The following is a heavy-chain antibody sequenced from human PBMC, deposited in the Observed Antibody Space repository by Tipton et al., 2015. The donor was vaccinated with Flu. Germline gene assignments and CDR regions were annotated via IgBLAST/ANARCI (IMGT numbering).Heavy chain of an antibody. D-gene: IGHD2-2*01. V-gene: IGHV3-7*01. CDR1: GDSMRRDYF. J-gene: IGHJ4*02. CDR3: ARTRGGYCTTTSCFADYFDI. Sequence: LSLTCTVSGDSMRRDYFWGWVRQAPGKGLEWVANIKQGGGEKYYVDSVKGRFTISRDNAKNSLYLQMNSLRAEDTAVYYCARTRGGYCTTTSCFADYFDIWGQGTLVTVSS. CDR2: IKQGGGEK.